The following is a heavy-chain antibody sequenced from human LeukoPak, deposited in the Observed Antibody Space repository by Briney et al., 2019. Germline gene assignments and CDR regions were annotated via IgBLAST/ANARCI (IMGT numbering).Heavy chain of an antibody. V-gene: IGHV4-4*08. CDR1: GGSISSYY. Sequence: PSETLSLTCTVSGGSISSYYWSWIRQPPGKGLEWIGHIYNSGSTNYNPSLKSRVTISVDTSKNQFSLKLSSVTAADTAVYYCASRYGSGRWDWFDPWGQGTLVTVSS. J-gene: IGHJ5*02. CDR2: IYNSGST. D-gene: IGHD3-10*01. CDR3: ASRYGSGRWDWFDP.